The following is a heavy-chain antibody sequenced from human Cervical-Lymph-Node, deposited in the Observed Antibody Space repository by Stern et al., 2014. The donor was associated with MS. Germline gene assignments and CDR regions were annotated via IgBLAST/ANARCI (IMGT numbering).Heavy chain of an antibody. Sequence: VQLVQSGAELIRPGESLKISCKGSGYKFSIYGIAWVRQMPGKGLEWMGIIYPGSSETRYSPSFQGQVTMSADKSTSTAYLQWSSLNASDTAMYFCARQATAWASDVWGQGTLVTVSS. D-gene: IGHD2-21*02. J-gene: IGHJ4*02. CDR3: ARQATAWASDV. V-gene: IGHV5-51*01. CDR2: IYPGSSET. CDR1: GYKFSIYG.